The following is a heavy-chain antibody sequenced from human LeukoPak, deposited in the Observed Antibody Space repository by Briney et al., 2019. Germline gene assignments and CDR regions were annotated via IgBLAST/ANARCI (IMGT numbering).Heavy chain of an antibody. CDR1: GFTFSGAW. J-gene: IGHJ1*01. V-gene: IGHV4-34*01. Sequence: GSLRLSCAASGFTFSGAWMSWIRQPPGKGLEWIGEINHSGSTNYNPSLKSRVTISVDTSKNQFSLKLSSVTAADTAVYYCARRPTDIVATIYETWGQGTLVTVSS. CDR2: INHSGST. CDR3: ARRPTDIVATIYET. D-gene: IGHD5-12*01.